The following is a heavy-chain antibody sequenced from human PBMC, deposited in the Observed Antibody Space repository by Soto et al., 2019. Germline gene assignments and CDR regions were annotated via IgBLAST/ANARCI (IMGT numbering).Heavy chain of an antibody. D-gene: IGHD5-12*01. CDR3: ARGPYRNTYNWFDS. J-gene: IGHJ5*02. Sequence: PGGSLRLSCAASGFTFSSYEMNWVRQAPGKGLEWVSYISSSGSTIYYADSVKGRLTISRDNAKNSLYLQMNSLGVEDTAVYYCARGPYRNTYNWFDSWGQGTLVTVSS. CDR2: ISSSGSTI. V-gene: IGHV3-48*03. CDR1: GFTFSSYE.